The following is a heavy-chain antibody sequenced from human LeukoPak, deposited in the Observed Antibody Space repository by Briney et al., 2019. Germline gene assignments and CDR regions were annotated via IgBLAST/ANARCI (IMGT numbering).Heavy chain of an antibody. CDR2: MNPNSGNT. CDR1: GYTFTSYD. D-gene: IGHD1-26*01. CDR3: ARDERLRGWFDP. V-gene: IGHV1-8*01. Sequence: ASVKVSCKASGYTFTSYDINWVRQATGQGLEWMGWMNPNSGNTGYAQKFQGRVTMTRDMSTSTVYMELSSLRSEDTAVYYCARDERLRGWFDPWGQGTLVTVSS. J-gene: IGHJ5*02.